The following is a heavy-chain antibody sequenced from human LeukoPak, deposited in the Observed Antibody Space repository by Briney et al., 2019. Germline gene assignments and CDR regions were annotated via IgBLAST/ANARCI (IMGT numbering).Heavy chain of an antibody. CDR1: GFTFSSYA. J-gene: IGHJ3*02. V-gene: IGHV3-23*01. Sequence: GGSLRLSCAASGFTFSSYAMSWVRQAPGKGLEWVSAISGSGGSTYYADSVKGRFTISRDNSKNTLYLQMNSLRAEDTAVYYCAKEIQPFTYYYDSSVPNTFDIWGQGTMVTVSS. D-gene: IGHD3-22*01. CDR2: ISGSGGST. CDR3: AKEIQPFTYYYDSSVPNTFDI.